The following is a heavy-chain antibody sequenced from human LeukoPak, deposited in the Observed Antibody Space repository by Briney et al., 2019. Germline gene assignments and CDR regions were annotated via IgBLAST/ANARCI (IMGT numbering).Heavy chain of an antibody. CDR3: ARVLTFGGWFGDY. Sequence: QTGGSLRLSCAASGFTFSTYNMNCVRQAPGKGLECVSSISGTGSSTYYTDCVKGRFTISRDNAENSLYLQLNSRRCEDTDVYYSARVLTFGGWFGDYWGQGTLVTVSS. J-gene: IGHJ4*02. D-gene: IGHD3-10*01. V-gene: IGHV3-48*01. CDR2: ISGTGSST. CDR1: GFTFSTYN.